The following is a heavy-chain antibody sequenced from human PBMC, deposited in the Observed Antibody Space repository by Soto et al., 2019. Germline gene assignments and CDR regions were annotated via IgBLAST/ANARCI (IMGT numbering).Heavy chain of an antibody. CDR1: GLTFSDSA. Sequence: QVQLVESGGGVVQPEKSLRLSCTASGLTFSDSAMHWVRQAPGKGLEWVAIISNDGNSQKYADYVKGRFTIYRDNSKNMLYLQAISLRAEDTAVYYCVKTRDCRSTTCYRAFDIWGQGTKVTVSS. D-gene: IGHD2-2*01. CDR2: ISNDGNSQ. J-gene: IGHJ3*02. V-gene: IGHV3-30-3*02. CDR3: VKTRDCRSTTCYRAFDI.